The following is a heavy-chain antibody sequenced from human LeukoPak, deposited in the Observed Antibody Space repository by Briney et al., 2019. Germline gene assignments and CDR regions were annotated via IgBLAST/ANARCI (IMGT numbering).Heavy chain of an antibody. CDR3: ASRPADTTWYGVFDY. D-gene: IGHD3-10*01. CDR1: GGPINSHY. V-gene: IGHV4-59*11. J-gene: IGHJ4*02. CDR2: IFNGGST. Sequence: SETLSLTCSVSGGPINSHYWSWIRQPPGKRLEWIGYIFNGGSTEYNPSFRSRVTISADTSRDQFFLRLSSVTAADTAIYYCASRPADTTWYGVFDYWSQGTLVTVSS.